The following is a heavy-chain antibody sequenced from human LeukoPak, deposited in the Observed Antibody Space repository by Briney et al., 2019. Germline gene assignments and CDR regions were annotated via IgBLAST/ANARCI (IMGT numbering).Heavy chain of an antibody. J-gene: IGHJ4*02. CDR3: ARDSALAQAVMFDY. CDR2: ISSSSSTI. Sequence: PGGSLRLSCADSGFTFSSYSMNWVRQAPGKGLEWVSYISSSSSTIYYADSVKGRFTISRDNAKNSLYLQMNSLRAGDTAVYYCARDSALAQAVMFDYWGQGTLVTVSS. D-gene: IGHD6-19*01. V-gene: IGHV3-48*01. CDR1: GFTFSSYS.